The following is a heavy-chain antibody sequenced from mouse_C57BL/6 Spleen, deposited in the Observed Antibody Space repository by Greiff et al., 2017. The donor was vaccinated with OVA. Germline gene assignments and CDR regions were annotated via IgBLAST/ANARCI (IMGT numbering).Heavy chain of an antibody. CDR1: GFTFSDYG. CDR2: ISSGSSTI. CDR3: ARPLIAAVDYYAMDY. J-gene: IGHJ4*01. V-gene: IGHV5-17*01. D-gene: IGHD1-1*01. Sequence: EVQLVESGGGLVKPGGSLKLSCEASGFTFSDYGMHWVRQAPEKGLEWVAYISSGSSTIYYEDTVKGRSTNSVDNAKNTLCLQVTSLRSEDTAMYYCARPLIAAVDYYAMDYWGQGTSVTVSS.